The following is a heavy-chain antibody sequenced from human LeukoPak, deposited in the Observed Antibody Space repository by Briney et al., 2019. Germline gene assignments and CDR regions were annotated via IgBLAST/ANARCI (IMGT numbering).Heavy chain of an antibody. CDR1: GFNFSDFY. Sequence: GGSLRLSCAASGFNFSDFYLSWIRQAPGKGLEWLSSISLSGSTITYAASVKGRVTVSRDNAKNSVVLHILSLRADDTAVYYCAREASCSSTTCYFDYWGQGTLVTVSS. CDR2: ISLSGSTI. CDR3: AREASCSSTTCYFDY. V-gene: IGHV3-11*01. J-gene: IGHJ4*02. D-gene: IGHD2-2*01.